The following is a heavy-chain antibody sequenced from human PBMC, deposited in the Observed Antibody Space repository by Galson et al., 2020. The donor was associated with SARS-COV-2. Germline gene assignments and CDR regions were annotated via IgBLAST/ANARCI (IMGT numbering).Heavy chain of an antibody. V-gene: IGHV1-69*13. J-gene: IGHJ4*02. Sequence: SVQVSCTASGGTFSSYAISWVRRAPAQGLEWMGGLIPIFGTANYAQKFQGRVTITADESTSTAYMALSSLRSEDTAVYYCAGTSTYSSSGHYFDYWGQGTLVTVAS. CDR2: LIPIFGTA. CDR3: AGTSTYSSSGHYFDY. D-gene: IGHD6-6*01. CDR1: GGTFSSYA.